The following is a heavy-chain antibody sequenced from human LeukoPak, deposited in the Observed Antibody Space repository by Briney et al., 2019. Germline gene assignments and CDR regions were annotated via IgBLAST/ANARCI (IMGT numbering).Heavy chain of an antibody. Sequence: GGSLRLSCAASGFTFDDYAMHWVRQAPGKGLEWVSGISWNSGSIGYADSVKGRFTISRDNAKNSLYLQMNSPRAEDTALYYCPKDIWGRYYGSGEFDYWGQGTLVTVSS. CDR1: GFTFDDYA. J-gene: IGHJ4*02. CDR3: PKDIWGRYYGSGEFDY. CDR2: ISWNSGSI. D-gene: IGHD3-10*01. V-gene: IGHV3-9*01.